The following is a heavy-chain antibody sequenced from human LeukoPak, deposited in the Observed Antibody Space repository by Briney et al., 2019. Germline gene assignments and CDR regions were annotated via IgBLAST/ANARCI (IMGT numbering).Heavy chain of an antibody. D-gene: IGHD1-26*01. CDR2: ISYDGSNK. CDR1: GFTFSSYA. V-gene: IGHV3-30*04. CDR3: ASSGSYRDY. J-gene: IGHJ4*02. Sequence: GGSLRLSCAASGFTFSSYAMHWVRQAPGKGLEWVAVISYDGSNKYYADSVKGRFTISRDNAKNSLYLQMNSLRAEDTAVYYCASSGSYRDYWGQGTLVTVSS.